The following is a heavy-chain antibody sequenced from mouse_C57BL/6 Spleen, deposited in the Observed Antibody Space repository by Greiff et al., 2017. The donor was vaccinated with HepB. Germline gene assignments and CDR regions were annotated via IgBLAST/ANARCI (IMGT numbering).Heavy chain of an antibody. J-gene: IGHJ3*01. D-gene: IGHD2-3*01. Sequence: VQLKQSGPELVKPGASVKISCKASGYSFTGYYMNWVKQSPEKSLEWIGEINPSTGGTTYNQKFKAKATLTVDKSSSTAYMQLKSLTSEDSAVYYCARKDDGYYTYWGQGTLVTVSA. CDR2: INPSTGGT. CDR1: GYSFTGYY. V-gene: IGHV1-42*01. CDR3: ARKDDGYYTY.